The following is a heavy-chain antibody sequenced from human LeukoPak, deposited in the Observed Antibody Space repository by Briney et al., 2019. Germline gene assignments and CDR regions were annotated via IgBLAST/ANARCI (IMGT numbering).Heavy chain of an antibody. D-gene: IGHD6-13*01. CDR2: TYYRSKWYN. J-gene: IGHJ6*03. CDR1: GDSVSSNSAA. V-gene: IGHV6-1*01. Sequence: SQTLSLTCAISGDSVSSNSAAWNWIRQSPSRGLEWLGRTYYRSKWYNDYAVSVKSRITINPDTSKNQFSLQLNSVTPEDTAVYYCAREGLSSWDNPYYMDVWGKGTTVTVSS. CDR3: AREGLSSWDNPYYMDV.